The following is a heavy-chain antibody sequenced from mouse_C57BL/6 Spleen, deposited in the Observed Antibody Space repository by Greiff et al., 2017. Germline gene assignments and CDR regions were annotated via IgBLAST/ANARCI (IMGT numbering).Heavy chain of an antibody. V-gene: IGHV1-78*01. CDR2: IYPRDGST. CDR3: ASDYGSSYAWFAY. D-gene: IGHD1-1*01. Sequence: SDAELVKPGASVKISCKVSGYTFTDHTIHWMKQRPEQGLEWIGYIYPRDGSTKYNEKFKGKATLTADKSYSTAHMQLNSLTSEDSAVYFCASDYGSSYAWFAYWGQGTLVTVSA. CDR1: GYTFTDHT. J-gene: IGHJ3*01.